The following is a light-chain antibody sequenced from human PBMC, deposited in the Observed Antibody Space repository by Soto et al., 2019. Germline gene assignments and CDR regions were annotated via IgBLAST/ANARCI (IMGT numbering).Light chain of an antibody. V-gene: IGKV1-9*01. J-gene: IGKJ1*01. CDR1: QDMSTY. Sequence: DIQLTQSPSFLSASVGDRVTISCRASQDMSTYVAWYQQKPGEAPKLLIYGASTLRSGVPSRFSGSESGAVFTLTISSLQPEDFATFYCQQYSTFPRTFGQGTKVDIK. CDR2: GAS. CDR3: QQYSTFPRT.